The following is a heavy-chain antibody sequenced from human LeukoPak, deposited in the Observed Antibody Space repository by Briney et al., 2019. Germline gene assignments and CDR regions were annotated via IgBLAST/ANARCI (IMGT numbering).Heavy chain of an antibody. CDR3: ARSYDSSGYYTLVPDY. CDR1: GYTFTSYY. CDR2: IDPSGGST. V-gene: IGHV1-46*01. Sequence: ASVKVSCKASGYTFTSYYMHWVRQAPGQGLEWMGIIDPSGGSTSYAQKFQSRVTMTRDTSTSTVYMELSSLRSEDTAVYYCARSYDSSGYYTLVPDYWGQGTLVTVSS. J-gene: IGHJ4*02. D-gene: IGHD3-22*01.